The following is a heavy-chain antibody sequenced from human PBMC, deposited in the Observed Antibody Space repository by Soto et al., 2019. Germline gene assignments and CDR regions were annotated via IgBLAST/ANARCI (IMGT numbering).Heavy chain of an antibody. CDR1: GFTFSSYS. D-gene: IGHD2-8*02. V-gene: IGHV3-21*01. Sequence: GSLRLSCAASGFTFSSYSMNWVRQAPGKGLEWVSSISSSSSYIYYADSVKGRFTISRDNAKNSLYLQMNSLRAEDTAVYYCARDHTWSTYYFDDWGQGTLVTVSS. CDR2: ISSSSSYI. CDR3: ARDHTWSTYYFDD. J-gene: IGHJ4*02.